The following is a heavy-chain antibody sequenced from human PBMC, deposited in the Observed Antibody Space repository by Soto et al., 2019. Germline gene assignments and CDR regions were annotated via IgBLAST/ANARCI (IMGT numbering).Heavy chain of an antibody. J-gene: IGHJ6*03. D-gene: IGHD5-18*01. V-gene: IGHV3-23*01. CDR3: VKDFRRYSDGSGDYYYMDV. CDR1: GFTFSSYA. CDR2: ISGSGGST. Sequence: GGSLRLSCAASGFTFSSYAMSWVRQAPGKGLEWVSAISGSGGSTYYADSVKGRFTISRDNSKNTLYLQMNSLRAEDTAVYYCVKDFRRYSDGSGDYYYMDVWGKGTTVTVSS.